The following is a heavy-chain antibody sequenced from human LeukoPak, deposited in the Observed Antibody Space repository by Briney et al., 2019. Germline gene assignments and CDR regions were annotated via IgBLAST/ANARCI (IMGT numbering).Heavy chain of an antibody. CDR3: VRDVVSWEPDYFDTSAYFYFEY. CDR1: GYTFPTFG. D-gene: IGHD3-22*01. CDR2: ISAYNGNT. J-gene: IGHJ4*02. V-gene: IGHV1-18*01. Sequence: ASVKVSCKASGYTFPTFGISWVRQAPGQGLEWMGWISAYNGNTLYAQKLQGRVIMTTDTSTSTAYMELRSLRSDDTAVYYCVRDVVSWEPDYFDTSAYFYFEYWGQGALVTVSS.